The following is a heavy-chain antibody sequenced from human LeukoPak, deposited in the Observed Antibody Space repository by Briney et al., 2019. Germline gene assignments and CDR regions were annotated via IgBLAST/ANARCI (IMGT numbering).Heavy chain of an antibody. CDR2: VSYDGSST. D-gene: IGHD3-22*01. CDR1: GFTFSSYW. Sequence: GGSLRLSCAASGFTFSSYWMHWVRQAPGKGLVWVSRVSYDGSSTDYADSVKGRFTISRDNAKDTLDLQMNSVRADDTGVYYCARGTMIGRFDYWGQGSLVTVSS. CDR3: ARGTMIGRFDY. V-gene: IGHV3-74*01. J-gene: IGHJ4*02.